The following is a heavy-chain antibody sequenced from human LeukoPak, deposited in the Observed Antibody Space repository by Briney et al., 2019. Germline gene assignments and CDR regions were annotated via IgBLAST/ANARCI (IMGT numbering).Heavy chain of an antibody. CDR1: GFTFSTYS. CDR3: ARDETGWSRDY. CDR2: ISSNSSYI. V-gene: IGHV3-21*01. J-gene: IGHJ4*02. D-gene: IGHD6-19*01. Sequence: GGSLRLSCAASGFTFSTYSMSWVRQAPGKGLEWVSSISSNSSYISYADSVKGRFIISRANAKNSLNLQMKSLRSEDTAVYYCARDETGWSRDYWGQGTLVTVS.